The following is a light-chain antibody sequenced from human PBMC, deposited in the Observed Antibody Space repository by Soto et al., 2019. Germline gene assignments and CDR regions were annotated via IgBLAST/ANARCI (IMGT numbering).Light chain of an antibody. CDR2: EVT. Sequence: QSALTQPASVSGSPGQSITISCTGTSPYLNEYEHFSWYQQHPGQVPKLLIYEVTHRPSGISDRFSGSKSGNTASLTISGLQAEDEADYYCCSYAGGTTSYVVFGRGTKLTVL. CDR1: SPYLNEYEH. V-gene: IGLV2-23*02. J-gene: IGLJ2*01. CDR3: CSYAGGTTSYVV.